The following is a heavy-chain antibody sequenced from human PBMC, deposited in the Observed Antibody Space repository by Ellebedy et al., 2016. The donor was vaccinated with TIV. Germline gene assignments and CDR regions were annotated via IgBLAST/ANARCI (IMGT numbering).Heavy chain of an antibody. CDR3: ARDGFEGVNPFDY. CDR1: GFTFSSYW. D-gene: IGHD3-10*01. CDR2: IKQDGSEK. V-gene: IGHV3-7*03. Sequence: GESLKISXAASGFTFSSYWMHWVRQAPGKGLEWVANIKQDGSEKYYVDSVKGRFTISRDNAKNSLYLQMNSLRAEDTAVYYCARDGFEGVNPFDYWGQGTLVTVSS. J-gene: IGHJ4*02.